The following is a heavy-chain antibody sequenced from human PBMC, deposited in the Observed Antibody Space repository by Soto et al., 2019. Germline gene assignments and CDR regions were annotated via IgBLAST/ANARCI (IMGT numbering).Heavy chain of an antibody. V-gene: IGHV4-4*02. D-gene: IGHD4-17*01. CDR1: GGSISSSNW. Sequence: SETLSLTCAVSGGSISSSNWWSWVRQPPGKGLEWIGEIYHSGSTNYNPSLKSRVTISVDKSKNQFSLKLSSVTAADTAVYYCERTMTTVVTPDYFDYWGQGTLVPVSS. CDR2: IYHSGST. CDR3: ERTMTTVVTPDYFDY. J-gene: IGHJ4*02.